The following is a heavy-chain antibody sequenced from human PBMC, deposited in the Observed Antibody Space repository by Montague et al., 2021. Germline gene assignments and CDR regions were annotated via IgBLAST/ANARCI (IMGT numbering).Heavy chain of an antibody. Sequence: SLRLSCAASGFTFSNYWMSWVRQAPGKGLEWVANIKQDGSEKHYVDSVKGRFTISRDNVKNSLYLQMNSLRAEDTAVYFCARDQGQGYCGGDCYVGLDYWGQGTLVTVSS. CDR3: ARDQGQGYCGGDCYVGLDY. CDR2: IKQDGSEK. CDR1: GFTFSNYW. V-gene: IGHV3-7*01. D-gene: IGHD2-21*01. J-gene: IGHJ4*02.